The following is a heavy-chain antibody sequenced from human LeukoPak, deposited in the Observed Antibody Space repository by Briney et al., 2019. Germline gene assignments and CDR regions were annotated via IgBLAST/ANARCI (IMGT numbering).Heavy chain of an antibody. CDR2: IYHSGST. CDR3: AGPLCFGEGNWFDP. V-gene: IGHV4-30-2*01. Sequence: SETLSLTCAVSGGSISSGGYSWSWIRQPPGEGLEWIGYIYHSGSTYYNPSLKSRVTISVDRSKNQFSLKLRSVTAADTAVYYCAGPLCFGEGNWFDPWGQGTLVTVSS. D-gene: IGHD3-10*01. CDR1: GGSISSGGYS. J-gene: IGHJ5*02.